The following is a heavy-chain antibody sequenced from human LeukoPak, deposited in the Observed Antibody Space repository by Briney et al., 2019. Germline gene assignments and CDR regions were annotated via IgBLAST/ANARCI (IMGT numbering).Heavy chain of an antibody. V-gene: IGHV3-48*01. CDR1: GFTFSSYS. CDR2: ISSSSSTI. Sequence: GGSLRLSCAASGFTFSSYSMNWVRQAPGKGLEWVSYISSSSSTIYYADSVKGRFTISRDNAKNSLYLQMNSLRAEDTAVYYCARETSPYCGGGCYSGAFDYWGQGTLVTVSS. J-gene: IGHJ4*02. CDR3: ARETSPYCGGGCYSGAFDY. D-gene: IGHD2-21*02.